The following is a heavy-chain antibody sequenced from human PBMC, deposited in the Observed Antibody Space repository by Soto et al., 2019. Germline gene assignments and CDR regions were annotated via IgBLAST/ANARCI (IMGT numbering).Heavy chain of an antibody. CDR3: AKEGTRGLYYFDY. CDR2: ISGSGGSP. D-gene: IGHD5-12*01. J-gene: IGHJ4*02. V-gene: IGHV3-23*01. CDR1: GFTFSSYA. Sequence: EVQLLESGGGLVQPGGSLRLSCAASGFTFSSYAMNWVRQAPGKGLEWVSTISGSGGSPYYADSVKGRFTISRDNSTNTLYLQMNSLRDGDSAIYYCAKEGTRGLYYFDYWGQGTLVTVSS.